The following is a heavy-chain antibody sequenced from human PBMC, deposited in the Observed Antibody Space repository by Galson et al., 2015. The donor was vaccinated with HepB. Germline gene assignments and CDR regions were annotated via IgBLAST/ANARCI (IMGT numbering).Heavy chain of an antibody. CDR2: ISGSGGST. D-gene: IGHD2-2*01. V-gene: IGHV3-23*01. Sequence: SLRLSCAASGFTFSSYAMSWVRQAPGKGLEWVSAISGSGGSTYYADSVKGRFTISRDNSKNTLYLQMNSLRAEDTAVYYCAKGPSRYCSSTSCLNWFDPWGQGTLVTVSS. CDR1: GFTFSSYA. J-gene: IGHJ5*02. CDR3: AKGPSRYCSSTSCLNWFDP.